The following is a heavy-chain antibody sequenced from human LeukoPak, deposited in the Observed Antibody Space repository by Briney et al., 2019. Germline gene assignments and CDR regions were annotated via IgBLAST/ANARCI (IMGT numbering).Heavy chain of an antibody. J-gene: IGHJ4*02. V-gene: IGHV3-74*01. Sequence: GGSLRLSCAAPGFTFSTYWMHWVRQAPGKGLVWVSRTSSDGSTPSYADSVKGRFTISRDNAKNTLYLQMNSLRAEDTAVYYCTRVGSGTTRDYWGQGALVTVSS. CDR1: GFTFSTYW. CDR2: TSSDGSTP. D-gene: IGHD1-14*01. CDR3: TRVGSGTTRDY.